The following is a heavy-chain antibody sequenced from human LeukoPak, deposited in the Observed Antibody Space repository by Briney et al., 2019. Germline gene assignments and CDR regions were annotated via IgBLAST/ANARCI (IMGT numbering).Heavy chain of an antibody. V-gene: IGHV3-23*01. CDR1: GFTFNNYA. J-gene: IGHJ5*02. D-gene: IGHD2-2*01. Sequence: GGSLRLSCAASGFTFNNYAMSWVRQAPGKGLEWVSAISGSGGSTYYADSVKGRFTISRDNSKNTLYLQMNSLRAEDTAVYYCAKDQRCSSTSCYPSWFDPWGQGTLVTVSS. CDR3: AKDQRCSSTSCYPSWFDP. CDR2: ISGSGGST.